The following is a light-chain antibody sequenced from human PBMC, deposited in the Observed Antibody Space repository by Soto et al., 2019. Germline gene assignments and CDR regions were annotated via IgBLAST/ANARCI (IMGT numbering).Light chain of an antibody. V-gene: IGKV2D-29*01. CDR2: EGS. CDR3: MQGIRLYT. CDR1: RSLLHTDGKTY. J-gene: IGKJ2*01. Sequence: MVLTQTPFPLSVTPGHPASISCNSSRSLLHTDGKTYLYWHLQKPGQPPQLLIYEGSNRFSGVPDRSSGRGSETDFTLQISRVEAEDVGVYYCMQGIRLYTFGQGTKLE.